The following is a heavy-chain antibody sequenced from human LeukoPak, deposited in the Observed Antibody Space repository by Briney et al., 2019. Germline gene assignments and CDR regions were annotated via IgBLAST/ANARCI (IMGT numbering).Heavy chain of an antibody. J-gene: IGHJ5*02. CDR2: INHSGST. CDR1: GGSFSGYY. CDR3: ARGGQYYDSPGGFDP. V-gene: IGHV4-34*01. Sequence: PSETLSLTCAVYGGSFSGYYWSWIRQPPGKGLEWIGEINHSGSTNYNPSLKSRVTISVDTAKNQFSLKLSSVTAADTAVYYCARGGQYYDSPGGFDPWGQGALVTVSS. D-gene: IGHD3-22*01.